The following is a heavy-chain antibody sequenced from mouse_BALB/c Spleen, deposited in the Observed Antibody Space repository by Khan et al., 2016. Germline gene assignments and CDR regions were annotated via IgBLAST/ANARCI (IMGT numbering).Heavy chain of an antibody. D-gene: IGHD2-2*01. V-gene: IGHV14-3*02. CDR2: IDPANGNT. CDR1: GFNIKDTY. CDR3: ARWGLPIYWYFDV. J-gene: IGHJ1*01. Sequence: VQLQQSGAELVKLGASVKLSCTTSGFNIKDTYMHWVKQRPEQGLEWIGRIDPANGNTKYDPKFQGKATITADKYSNTAYLQLSSLTSEDTAVYYCARWGLPIYWYFDVWGAGTTVTVSS.